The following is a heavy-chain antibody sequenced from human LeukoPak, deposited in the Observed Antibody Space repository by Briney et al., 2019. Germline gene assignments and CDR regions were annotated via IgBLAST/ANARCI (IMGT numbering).Heavy chain of an antibody. Sequence: SETLSLTCTVSGGSISSSSYYWGWIRQPPGKGLEWIGSIYYSGSTYYNPSLKSRVTISVDTSKNQFSLKLSSVTAADTAVYYCARQPYYYGSGSGWFDPWGQGTLVTVSS. D-gene: IGHD3-10*01. CDR1: GGSISSSSYY. V-gene: IGHV4-39*01. CDR3: ARQPYYYGSGSGWFDP. CDR2: IYYSGST. J-gene: IGHJ5*02.